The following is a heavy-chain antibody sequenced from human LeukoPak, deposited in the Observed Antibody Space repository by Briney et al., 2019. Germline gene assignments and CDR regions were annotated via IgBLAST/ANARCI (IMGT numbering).Heavy chain of an antibody. D-gene: IGHD2-15*01. Sequence: GGSLRLSCAASGFTFSSYAMHWVRQAPGKGLEWVAVISYDGSNKYYADSVKGRFTISRDNSKNTLYLQMNSLRAEDTAVYYCASPFTVGGGSDFDYWGQGTLVTVSS. CDR2: ISYDGSNK. V-gene: IGHV3-30-3*01. CDR1: GFTFSSYA. J-gene: IGHJ4*02. CDR3: ASPFTVGGGSDFDY.